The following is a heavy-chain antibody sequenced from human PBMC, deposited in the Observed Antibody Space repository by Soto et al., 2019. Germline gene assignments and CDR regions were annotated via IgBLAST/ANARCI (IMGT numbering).Heavy chain of an antibody. CDR3: ARYWNAGTVYGAFDI. V-gene: IGHV1-69*06. CDR2: IIPNYEAA. J-gene: IGHJ3*02. D-gene: IGHD4-17*01. Sequence: QVQLVQSGAEVRKPGSSVKVSCETSGGSFNNYVISWLRQAPGQGLEWMGGIIPNYEAANYAQKFRGRLTITADKATNTAYMELNSLRPEDTATYYCARYWNAGTVYGAFDIWGQGTTVIVS. CDR1: GGSFNNYV.